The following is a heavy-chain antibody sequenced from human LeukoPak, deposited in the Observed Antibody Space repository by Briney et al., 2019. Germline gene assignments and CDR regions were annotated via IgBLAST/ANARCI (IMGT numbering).Heavy chain of an antibody. V-gene: IGHV4-59*12. J-gene: IGHJ6*03. CDR2: IYYSGST. CDR3: ARAYSRFYYYYMDV. Sequence: SETLSLTCAVYGGSFSGYYWSWIRQPPGKGLEWIGYIYYSGSTNYNPSLKSRVTISVDTSKNQFSLKLTSVTAADTAVYYCARAYSRFYYYYMDVWGKGTTVTVSS. CDR1: GGSFSGYY. D-gene: IGHD6-13*01.